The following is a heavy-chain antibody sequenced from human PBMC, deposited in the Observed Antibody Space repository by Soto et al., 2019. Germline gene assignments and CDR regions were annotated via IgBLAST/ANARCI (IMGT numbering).Heavy chain of an antibody. CDR2: INPSGGST. J-gene: IGHJ5*02. V-gene: IGHV1-46*01. CDR1: GYTFTSYY. CDR3: ARRQGVNWFHP. Sequence: ASVRVSCKACGYTFTSYYMHWVRQAPGQGLEWMGIINPSGGSTSYAQKFQGRVTMTRDTSTSTVYMELSSLRSEDTAVYYCARRQGVNWFHPWRQGTLVTVSS.